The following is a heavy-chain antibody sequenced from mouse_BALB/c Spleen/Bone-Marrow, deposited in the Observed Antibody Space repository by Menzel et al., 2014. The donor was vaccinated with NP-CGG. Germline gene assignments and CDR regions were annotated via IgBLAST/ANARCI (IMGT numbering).Heavy chain of an antibody. CDR1: GFTFNSYG. Sequence: EVHLVESGGGLVKSGGSLKLSCAASGFTFNSYGMSWVRQTPEKRLEWVATISGGGSYTFYPDSVKRRFTISRDNAKNDLYLQLSSLRSEDTALYYCARHAYYDQTEVSFVYWGQGTLVTVSA. V-gene: IGHV5-9-2*01. CDR2: ISGGGSYT. D-gene: IGHD2-4*01. J-gene: IGHJ3*01. CDR3: ARHAYYDQTEVSFVY.